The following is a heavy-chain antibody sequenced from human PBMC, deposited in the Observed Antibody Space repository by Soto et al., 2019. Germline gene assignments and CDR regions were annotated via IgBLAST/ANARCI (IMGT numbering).Heavy chain of an antibody. J-gene: IGHJ4*02. V-gene: IGHV4-61*01. CDR1: GGSVGSGYYY. CDR2: IYYSGGT. D-gene: IGHD2-15*01. CDR3: EREGCGGGNGYSGYQLGIDY. Sequence: SXTLSLTCTFSGGSVGSGYYYGNWIRQPPGKGLEWIGHIYYSGGTNYNPSLKSRVIISADTSKNQFSLRVTSVTAADTAMYYCEREGCGGGNGYSGYQLGIDYWGQGNLVT.